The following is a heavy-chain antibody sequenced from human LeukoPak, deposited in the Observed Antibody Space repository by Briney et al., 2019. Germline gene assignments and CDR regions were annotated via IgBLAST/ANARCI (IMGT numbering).Heavy chain of an antibody. Sequence: GGSLRLSCAASGLWFSNYAMTWVRQAPGKGLEWVSFIGGSGDTKHYEESVKGRFTISRDNSRNTLYLQMDNLRAEDTAVYFCARVQWLVGTGYSEYWGQGTLVSVSS. CDR2: IGGSGDTK. CDR1: GLWFSNYA. J-gene: IGHJ4*02. D-gene: IGHD6-19*01. CDR3: ARVQWLVGTGYSEY. V-gene: IGHV3-23*01.